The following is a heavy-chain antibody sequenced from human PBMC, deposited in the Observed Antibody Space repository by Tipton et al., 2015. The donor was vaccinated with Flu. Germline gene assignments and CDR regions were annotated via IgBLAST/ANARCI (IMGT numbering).Heavy chain of an antibody. Sequence: LRLSCSVSGDSIGSDYYWGWIRQPPGKGLQWIGEINHSGSSNYNPSLKSRVTISVDTSKNQFSLKLSSVTAADTAVYYCARDHPPSITVLGEITDYFGMAVWGQGTTVTVSS. CDR1: GDSIGSDYY. D-gene: IGHD3-3*01. CDR2: INHSGSS. CDR3: ARDHPPSITVLGEITDYFGMAV. V-gene: IGHV4-38-2*02. J-gene: IGHJ6*02.